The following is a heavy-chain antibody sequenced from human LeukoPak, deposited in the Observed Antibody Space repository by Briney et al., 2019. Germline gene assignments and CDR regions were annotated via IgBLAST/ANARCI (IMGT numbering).Heavy chain of an antibody. CDR2: SNWSGESA. J-gene: IGHJ4*02. CDR1: GFAFAEHG. D-gene: IGHD2-2*01. CDR3: ARAPITSPFYFDY. V-gene: IGHV3-20*04. Sequence: GESLRLSCTASGFAFAEHGVSSVRQVPGNGLEWVSGSNWSGESAGYADPLGGRFTISRDNAKNSLYLQMDSLRAEDTALYYCARAPITSPFYFDYWGQGTLVTVSS.